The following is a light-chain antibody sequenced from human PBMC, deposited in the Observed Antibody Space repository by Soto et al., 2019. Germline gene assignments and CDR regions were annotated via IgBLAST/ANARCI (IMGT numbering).Light chain of an antibody. J-gene: IGKJ2*01. CDR3: QQCSHSPRT. V-gene: IGKV3-20*01. CDR2: DAS. Sequence: EIVLTQSPGTLSLSPGERATLSCRASQTIDKNYVAWYQQRPGQAPRLLIYDASNRATGIPDRFSGSGSGTDVTLTISRLEPEDFAVYYCQQCSHSPRTFGQGTRVEIK. CDR1: QTIDKNY.